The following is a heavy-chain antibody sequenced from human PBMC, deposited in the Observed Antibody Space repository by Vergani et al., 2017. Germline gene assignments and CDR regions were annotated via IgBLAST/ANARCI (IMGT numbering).Heavy chain of an antibody. CDR1: SFSVSSHY. D-gene: IGHD4-17*01. Sequence: LVESGGGLVQPGGSLRLSCAASSFSVSSHYMTWVRQAPGKGLEWVSTINIGGRTSYADSVKGRLTLPRDDSKNTLHLQMNSLRPEDTAVYYCARGMTTETTDLDGFDIWGQGTMVSVSS. CDR2: INIGGRT. CDR3: ARGMTTETTDLDGFDI. V-gene: IGHV3-66*02. J-gene: IGHJ3*02.